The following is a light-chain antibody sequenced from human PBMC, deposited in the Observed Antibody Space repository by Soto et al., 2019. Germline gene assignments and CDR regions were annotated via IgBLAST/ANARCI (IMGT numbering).Light chain of an antibody. Sequence: EIELTQSPGTLSLSPGERATLSCRASQSVSSSYLAWYQQKPGQAPRLLIYGASSRATDIPDRFSGSGSEIDFTLTISRLEPEDFAVYYCQQYASSPVYTFGQGTKLQIK. CDR3: QQYASSPVYT. CDR2: GAS. CDR1: QSVSSSY. V-gene: IGKV3-20*01. J-gene: IGKJ2*01.